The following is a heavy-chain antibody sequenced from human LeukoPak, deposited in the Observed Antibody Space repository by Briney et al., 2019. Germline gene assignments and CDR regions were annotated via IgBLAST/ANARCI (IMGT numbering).Heavy chain of an antibody. CDR3: AKTYDVDTAMVPLFDY. CDR1: GFTFSNYA. V-gene: IGHV3-64*01. D-gene: IGHD5-18*01. CDR2: IKSNGDTT. J-gene: IGHJ4*02. Sequence: LSGGSLRLSCAASGFTFSNYAIHWVRQAPGKGLESVSAIKSNGDTTYYANSVKGRFTISRDNSKYTLYLQMNSLRAEDTAVYYCAKTYDVDTAMVPLFDYWGQGTLVTVSS.